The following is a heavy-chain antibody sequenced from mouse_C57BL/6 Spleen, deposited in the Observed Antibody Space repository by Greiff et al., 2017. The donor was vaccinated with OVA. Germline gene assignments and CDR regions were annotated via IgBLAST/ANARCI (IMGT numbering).Heavy chain of an antibody. Sequence: EVKLVESGGDLVKPGGSLKLSCAASGFTFSSYGMSWVRQTPDKRLEWVATISSGGSYTYYPDSVKGRFTISRDNAKNTLYLQMSSLKSEDTAMYYCARQVWDEDAMDYWGQGTSVTVSS. J-gene: IGHJ4*01. CDR3: ARQVWDEDAMDY. CDR2: ISSGGSYT. V-gene: IGHV5-6*01. CDR1: GFTFSSYG. D-gene: IGHD4-1*01.